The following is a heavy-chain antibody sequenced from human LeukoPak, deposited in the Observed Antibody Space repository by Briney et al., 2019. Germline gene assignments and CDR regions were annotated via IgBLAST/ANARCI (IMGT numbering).Heavy chain of an antibody. J-gene: IGHJ4*02. V-gene: IGHV1-8*03. Sequence: ASVKVSCKASGYTFTNYDINWVRQATGQGLEWMGWMNPNTGNTGYAQRFQGRVTITRNNSISTAYMELSNLRSEDTAVYYCAREYYGSSGYYNDYWGQGALVTVSS. D-gene: IGHD3-22*01. CDR1: GYTFTNYD. CDR3: AREYYGSSGYYNDY. CDR2: MNPNTGNT.